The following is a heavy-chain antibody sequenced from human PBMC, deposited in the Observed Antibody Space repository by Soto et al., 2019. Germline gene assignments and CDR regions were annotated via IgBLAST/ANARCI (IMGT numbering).Heavy chain of an antibody. Sequence: GGSLRLSCAASGFPLIYAMSWFLQPPGKRLEWVSSMNGAASSTSYADSAKDRFTMFRDNSKNTLFLEMNNLRAEDTAVYYCARGGADHYQYGMDVWGQGTTVTVSS. V-gene: IGHV3-23*01. D-gene: IGHD3-10*01. CDR2: MNGAASST. CDR1: GFPLIYA. J-gene: IGHJ6*02. CDR3: ARGGADHYQYGMDV.